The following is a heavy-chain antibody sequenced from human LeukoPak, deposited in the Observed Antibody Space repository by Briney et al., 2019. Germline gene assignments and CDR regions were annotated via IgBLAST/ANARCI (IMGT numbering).Heavy chain of an antibody. CDR1: GGSTSSYY. J-gene: IGHJ5*02. CDR2: IYYSGST. V-gene: IGHV4-59*08. CDR3: ARQIVVVPAALYWFDP. D-gene: IGHD2-15*01. Sequence: SETLSLTCTVSGGSTSSYYWNWIRQPPGKGLGWIGYIYYSGSTNYNPSLKSRVTISVDTSKNQFSLKLSSVTAADTAVYYCARQIVVVPAALYWFDPWGQGTLVTVSS.